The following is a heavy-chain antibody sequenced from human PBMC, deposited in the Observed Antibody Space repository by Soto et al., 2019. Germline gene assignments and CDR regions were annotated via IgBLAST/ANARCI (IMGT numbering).Heavy chain of an antibody. CDR3: ARDLSSSLFDY. Sequence: TSETLSLTCTVSGGSISSYYWSWIRQPPGKGLEWIGYIYYSGSTNYNPSLKSRVTISVDTSKNQFSLKLSSVTAADTAVYYCARDLSSSLFDYWGQGTLVTVSS. J-gene: IGHJ4*02. D-gene: IGHD6-13*01. CDR2: IYYSGST. V-gene: IGHV4-59*01. CDR1: GGSISSYY.